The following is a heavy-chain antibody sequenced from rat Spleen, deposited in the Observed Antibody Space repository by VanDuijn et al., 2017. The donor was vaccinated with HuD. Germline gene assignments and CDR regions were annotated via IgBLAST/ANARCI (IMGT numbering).Heavy chain of an antibody. CDR1: GFSLTSYT. Sequence: QVQLKESGPGLVQPSQTLSLTCTVSGFSLTSYTVSWIRQPPGEGLEWIAAISSGGTTYYNSAIKSRLSISRDTSKSQVFLKMNSLQTEDTAMYFCARLGARFAYWGQGTLVTVSS. V-gene: IGHV2-6*01. J-gene: IGHJ3*01. CDR3: ARLGARFAY. CDR2: ISSGGTT. D-gene: IGHD5-1*01.